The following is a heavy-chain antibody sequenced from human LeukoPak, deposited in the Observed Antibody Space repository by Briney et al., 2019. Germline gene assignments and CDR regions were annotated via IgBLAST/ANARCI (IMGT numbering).Heavy chain of an antibody. Sequence: GGSLTLSCAASGFTIREAAITWVSQAPGRGLEWVSLISSSGADAYYADSVKGRFTISRDNSKNTLYLQMKKLRDEDAAEYYCAKDTELSSWGQGTLVTVSS. CDR1: GFTIREAA. CDR2: ISSSGADA. J-gene: IGHJ5*02. V-gene: IGHV3-23*01. CDR3: AKDTELSS. D-gene: IGHD1-26*01.